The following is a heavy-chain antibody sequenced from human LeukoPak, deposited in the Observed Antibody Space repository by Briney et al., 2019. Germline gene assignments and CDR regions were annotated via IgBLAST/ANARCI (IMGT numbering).Heavy chain of an antibody. CDR3: AVEGSSGYYYGY. J-gene: IGHJ4*02. V-gene: IGHV3-53*01. CDR1: GFTVSSNY. Sequence: GRSLRLSCAASGFTVSSNYMSWVRQAPGKGLEWVSVIYSGGSTYYADSVKGRFTISRDNSKNTLYLQMNSLRAEDTAVYYCAVEGSSGYYYGYWGQGTLVTVSS. CDR2: IYSGGST. D-gene: IGHD3-22*01.